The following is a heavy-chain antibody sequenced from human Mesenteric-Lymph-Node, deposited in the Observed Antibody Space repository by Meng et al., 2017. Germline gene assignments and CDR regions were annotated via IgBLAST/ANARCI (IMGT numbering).Heavy chain of an antibody. CDR1: GFSLRSNGVG. Sequence: QITLKESVPTLLKPTQTLPLTCTFSGFSLRSNGVGVGWIRQPPGKALEWLALIYWDDDKRYRPSLKSRLTITKDTSKNQVVLTMINMDPVDTATYYCGQLDSGGYSPFDNWGQGMLVTVSS. D-gene: IGHD3-22*01. CDR2: IYWDDDK. CDR3: GQLDSGGYSPFDN. V-gene: IGHV2-5*02. J-gene: IGHJ4*02.